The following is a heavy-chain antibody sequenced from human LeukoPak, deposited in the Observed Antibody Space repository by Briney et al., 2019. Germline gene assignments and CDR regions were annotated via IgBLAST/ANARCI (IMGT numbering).Heavy chain of an antibody. Sequence: SETLSLTCTVSGGSMSSYYWSWVRQPPGKGLEWIGYIYYSGSTKYNASLKSRVTIAVDTSKSQFSLKLSSVTAADTAVYYCARGARAGYNLDPFDYWGQGTLVTVSS. D-gene: IGHD5-24*01. CDR2: IYYSGST. V-gene: IGHV4-59*08. CDR1: GGSMSSYY. J-gene: IGHJ4*02. CDR3: ARGARAGYNLDPFDY.